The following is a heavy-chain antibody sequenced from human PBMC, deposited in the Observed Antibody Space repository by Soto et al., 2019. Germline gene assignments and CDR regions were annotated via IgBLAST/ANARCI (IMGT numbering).Heavy chain of an antibody. CDR3: TRDWVPAAAGHEFDY. J-gene: IGHJ4*02. D-gene: IGHD6-13*01. CDR1: GFTFGDYA. V-gene: IGHV3-49*03. CDR2: IRSKAYGGTT. Sequence: PGGSLRLSCTASGFTFGDYAMSWFRQAPGKGLEWVGFIRSKAYGGTTEYAASVKGRFTISRDDSKSIAYLQMNSLKTEDTAVYYCTRDWVPAAAGHEFDYWGQGTLVTVSS.